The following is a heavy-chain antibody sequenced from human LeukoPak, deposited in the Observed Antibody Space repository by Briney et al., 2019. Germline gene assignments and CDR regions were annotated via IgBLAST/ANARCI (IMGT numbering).Heavy chain of an antibody. V-gene: IGHV4-39*07. CDR2: IYYSGST. J-gene: IGHJ4*02. CDR1: GGSISSSSYY. D-gene: IGHD5-24*01. CDR3: ARAGKWLQFLLSFAPNERYYFDY. Sequence: SETLSLTCTVSGGSISSSSYYWGWIRQPPGKGLEWIGSIYYSGSTYHNPSLKSRVTISVDTSKNQFSLKLSSVTAADTAVYYCARAGKWLQFLLSFAPNERYYFDYWGQGTLVTVSS.